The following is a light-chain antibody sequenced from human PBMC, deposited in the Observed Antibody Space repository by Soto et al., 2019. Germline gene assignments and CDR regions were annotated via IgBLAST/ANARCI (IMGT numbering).Light chain of an antibody. CDR3: QQYGSSIT. CDR1: QSVRSRY. J-gene: IGKJ5*01. CDR2: GAS. V-gene: IGKV3-20*01. Sequence: EVVLTHSPGTLSLSPVEKATLSCSASQSVRSRYLAWYQQKPGQAPRLLIYGASSRATGIPDRFSGSGSGTDFTLTISRLEPEDFAVYYCQQYGSSITFGQGTRLEIK.